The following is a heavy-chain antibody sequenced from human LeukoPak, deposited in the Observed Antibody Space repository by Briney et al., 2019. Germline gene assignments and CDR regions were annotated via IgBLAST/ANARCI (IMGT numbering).Heavy chain of an antibody. V-gene: IGHV4-34*01. Sequence: SETLSLTCAVYGGSFSGYYWSWIRQPPTKGLEWIGEINHSGSTNYNPSLKSRVTISVDTSKNQFSLKLSSVTAADTAVYYCARYLYIYGCDYWGQGTLVTVSS. CDR2: INHSGST. J-gene: IGHJ4*02. CDR1: GGSFSGYY. D-gene: IGHD5-18*01. CDR3: ARYLYIYGCDY.